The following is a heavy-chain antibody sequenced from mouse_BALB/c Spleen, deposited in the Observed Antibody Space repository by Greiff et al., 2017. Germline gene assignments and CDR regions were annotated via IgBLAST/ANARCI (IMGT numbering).Heavy chain of an antibody. Sequence: EVQLQESGGGLVKPGGSLKLSCAASGFTFSSYAMSWVRQTPEKRLEWVASISSGGSTYYPDSVKGRFTISRDNARNILYLQMSSLRSEDTAMYYCARGGGNYVGFAYWGQGTLVTVSA. CDR2: ISSGGST. CDR1: GFTFSSYA. J-gene: IGHJ3*01. CDR3: ARGGGNYVGFAY. V-gene: IGHV5-6-5*01. D-gene: IGHD2-1*01.